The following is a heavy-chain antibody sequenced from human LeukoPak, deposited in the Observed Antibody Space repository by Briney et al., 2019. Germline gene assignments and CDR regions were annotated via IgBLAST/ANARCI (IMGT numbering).Heavy chain of an antibody. CDR1: GGSISSSSYY. V-gene: IGHV4-39*02. CDR2: IYYSGST. Sequence: SETLSLTCTVSGGSISSSSYYWGWIRQPPGKGLEWIGSIYYSGSTYYNPSLKSRVTISVDTSKNQFSLKLSSVTAADTAVYYCARDSSGWPDYWGQGTLVTVSS. D-gene: IGHD6-19*01. CDR3: ARDSSGWPDY. J-gene: IGHJ4*02.